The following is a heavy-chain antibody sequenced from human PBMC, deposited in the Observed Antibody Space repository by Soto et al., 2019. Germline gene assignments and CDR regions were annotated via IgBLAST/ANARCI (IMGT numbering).Heavy chain of an antibody. D-gene: IGHD1-1*01. CDR2: ISESGGST. Sequence: LRLSCAASGFTFRSYAMSWVRQAPGKGLEWVSAISESGGSTYYADSVKGRFTISRDNSKNTLYLQMNSLRAEDTAVYYRAKDKPGTTAFDIWGRGTLVTVSS. V-gene: IGHV3-23*01. CDR3: AKDKPGTTAFDI. CDR1: GFTFRSYA. J-gene: IGHJ3*02.